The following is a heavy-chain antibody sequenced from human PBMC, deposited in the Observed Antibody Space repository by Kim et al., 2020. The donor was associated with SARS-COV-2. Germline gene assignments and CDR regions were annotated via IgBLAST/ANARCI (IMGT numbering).Heavy chain of an antibody. CDR3: ARHLPGSSWFDY. V-gene: IGHV4-39*01. J-gene: IGHJ4*02. D-gene: IGHD6-13*01. Sequence: HSSPALKRRLTLSVETSKNQFSLRLGSVTAADTAVFYCARHLPGSSWFDYWGQGTLVTVSS.